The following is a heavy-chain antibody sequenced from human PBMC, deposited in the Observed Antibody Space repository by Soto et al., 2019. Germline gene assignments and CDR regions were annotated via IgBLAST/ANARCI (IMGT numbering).Heavy chain of an antibody. CDR3: ARVFRAGYYDFWSGYYAFPFDY. Sequence: ASVKVSWKASGYAFTSYDINWVRQATGQGLEWMGWMNPNSGNTGYAQKFQGRVTMTRNTSISTAYMELSSLRSEDTAVYYCARVFRAGYYDFWSGYYAFPFDYWGQGTLVTVSS. CDR1: GYAFTSYD. D-gene: IGHD3-3*01. J-gene: IGHJ4*02. CDR2: MNPNSGNT. V-gene: IGHV1-8*01.